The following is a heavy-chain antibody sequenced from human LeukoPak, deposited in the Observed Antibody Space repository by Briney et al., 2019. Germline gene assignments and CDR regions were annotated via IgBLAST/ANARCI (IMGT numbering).Heavy chain of an antibody. CDR1: GFTFSSNA. CDR3: AKDRTYSSSWYGGDY. V-gene: IGHV3-23*01. CDR2: ISGSGGST. J-gene: IGHJ4*02. D-gene: IGHD6-13*01. Sequence: GGSLTLSCAVSGFTFSSNAMSWVRQAQGKGLEWVSAISGSGGSTNYADSVKGRFTISRDNSKNTLYLQTNSLRAEDTAVYYCAKDRTYSSSWYGGDYWGQGTLVIVSS.